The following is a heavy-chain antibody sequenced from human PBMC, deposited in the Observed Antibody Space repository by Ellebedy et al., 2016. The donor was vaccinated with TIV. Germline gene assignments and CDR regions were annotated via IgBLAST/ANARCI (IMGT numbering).Heavy chain of an antibody. Sequence: AASVKVSCKASGYTFTSYGFSWVRQAPGQGLEWMGWISGYSGNRNYAQKLQGRATMTTDTSTSPAYMELRSLRSDDTAVYYCARDPIVGATRCFDYWGQGTLVTVSS. V-gene: IGHV1-18*01. CDR3: ARDPIVGATRCFDY. D-gene: IGHD1-26*01. J-gene: IGHJ4*02. CDR2: ISGYSGNR. CDR1: GYTFTSYG.